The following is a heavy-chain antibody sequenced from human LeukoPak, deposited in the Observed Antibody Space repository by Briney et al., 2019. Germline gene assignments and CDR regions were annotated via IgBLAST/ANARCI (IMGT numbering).Heavy chain of an antibody. CDR1: GYTFSKYA. V-gene: IGHV3-23*01. J-gene: IGHJ4*02. CDR2: ISGSGGST. CDR3: AKGDYVDY. Sequence: PGGSLRLSCAASGYTFSKYAINWVRQAPGKGLEWVSGISGSGGSTYYADSVKGRFTISRDNSKNTAYLQMNSLRAEDTAVYYCAKGDYVDYWGQGTVVIVSS.